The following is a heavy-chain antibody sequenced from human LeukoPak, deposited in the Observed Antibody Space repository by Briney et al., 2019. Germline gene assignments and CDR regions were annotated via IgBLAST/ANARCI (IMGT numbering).Heavy chain of an antibody. CDR1: GGSISSYY. J-gene: IGHJ4*02. D-gene: IGHD3-22*01. CDR3: ARMGDRGYYDSSGPLY. Sequence: PSETLSLTCTVSGGSISSYYWSWIRQPPGKGLEWIGYIYYSGSTNYNPSLKSRVTISVDTSKNQFSLKLSSVTAADTAVYYCARMGDRGYYDSSGPLYWGQGTLVTVSS. CDR2: IYYSGST. V-gene: IGHV4-59*01.